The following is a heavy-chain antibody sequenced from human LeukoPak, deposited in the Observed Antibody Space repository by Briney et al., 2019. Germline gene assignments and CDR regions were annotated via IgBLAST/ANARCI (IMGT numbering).Heavy chain of an antibody. CDR2: IYYSGST. Sequence: SQTLSLTCTVSGGSISSGDYYWSWIRQPPGKGLEWIGYIYYSGSTYYNPSLKGRVTISVDTSKNQFSLKLSSVTAADTAVYYCAREGRTTLDAFDIWGQGTMVTVSS. CDR1: GGSISSGDYY. J-gene: IGHJ3*02. D-gene: IGHD2/OR15-2a*01. V-gene: IGHV4-30-4*08. CDR3: AREGRTTLDAFDI.